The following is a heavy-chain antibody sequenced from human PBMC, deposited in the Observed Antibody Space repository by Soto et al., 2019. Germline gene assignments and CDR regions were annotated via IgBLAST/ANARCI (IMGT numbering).Heavy chain of an antibody. CDR2: ISTYNGDT. CDR3: AREGVAPYNYYGMDV. CDR1: GYTFTRSG. V-gene: IGHV1-18*01. D-gene: IGHD5-12*01. J-gene: IGHJ6*02. Sequence: QVQLVQSGAEVKKPGASVKVSCKASGYTFTRSGISWVRQAPGQGLEWMGWISTYNGDTNYAQTFQGRGTMTTDTSTSTGYMERRRLRYDDTAVYYCAREGVAPYNYYGMDVWGQGTPVTVSS.